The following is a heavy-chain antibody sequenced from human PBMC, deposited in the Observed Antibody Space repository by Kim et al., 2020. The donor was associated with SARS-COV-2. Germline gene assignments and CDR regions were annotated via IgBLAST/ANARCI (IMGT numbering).Heavy chain of an antibody. CDR3: ARERVAGINIYYYGMDV. D-gene: IGHD6-19*01. V-gene: IGHV4-59*01. Sequence: SETLSLTCTVSGGSISSYYWSWIRQPPGKGLEWIGYIYYSGSTNYNPSLKSRVTISVDTSKNQFSLKLSSVTAADTAVYYCARERVAGINIYYYGMDVWGQGTTVTVS. CDR2: IYYSGST. CDR1: GGSISSYY. J-gene: IGHJ6*02.